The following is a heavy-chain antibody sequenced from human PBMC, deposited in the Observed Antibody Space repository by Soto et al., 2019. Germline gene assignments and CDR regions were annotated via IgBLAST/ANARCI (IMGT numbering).Heavy chain of an antibody. V-gene: IGHV4-39*01. Sequence: QLQLQESGPGLVKASETLSLTCTVSGGSISSSNFYWGWIRQPPGKGLEWIGSLYSSGSTYYNPSLKSRVTISVDTSKNQFSLKLSSVTAADTAVFHCARHAIFGNCFDPWGQGTLVTVSS. CDR3: ARHAIFGNCFDP. J-gene: IGHJ5*02. CDR2: LYSSGST. D-gene: IGHD3-3*01. CDR1: GGSISSSNFY.